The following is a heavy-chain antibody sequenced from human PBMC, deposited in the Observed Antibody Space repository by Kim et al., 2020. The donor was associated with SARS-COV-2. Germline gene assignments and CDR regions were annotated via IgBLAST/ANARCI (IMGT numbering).Heavy chain of an antibody. J-gene: IGHJ6*02. CDR2: ST. CDR3: ARGNYHGMDV. V-gene: IGHV3-74*01. Sequence: STTYADYGKGRFTISRDNAKHTLYLQMSSLRAEDTAVYYCARGNYHGMDVWGQGTTVTVSS.